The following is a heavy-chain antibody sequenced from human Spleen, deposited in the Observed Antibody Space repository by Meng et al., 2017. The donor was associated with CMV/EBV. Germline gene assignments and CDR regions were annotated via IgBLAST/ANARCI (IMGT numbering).Heavy chain of an antibody. V-gene: IGHV3-74*01. CDR2: INGVGSRT. CDR1: GFTFSSNW. J-gene: IGHJ4*02. CDR3: ARKMYSSSPVDIDY. D-gene: IGHD6-6*01. Sequence: GGSLRLSCAASGFTFSSNWMHWVRQAPGKGLVWISRINGVGSRTTYAVSVKGRFTISRDNAKNTLYLRVNSLRVEDTAVYYCARKMYSSSPVDIDYWGQGTLVTVSS.